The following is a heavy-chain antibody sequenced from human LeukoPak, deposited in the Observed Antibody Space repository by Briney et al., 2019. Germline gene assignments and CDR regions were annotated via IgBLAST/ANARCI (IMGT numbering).Heavy chain of an antibody. Sequence: SETLSLTCTVSGGSVYTSDYYWSWVRQPPGKGPEWIGDIFYTRKTNYNPSLKSRVSISIDTSKNQFSLKLTSVTAADTAVYYCARVFDSWGQGTLVTVSS. V-gene: IGHV4-61*08. CDR1: GGSVYTSDYY. J-gene: IGHJ4*02. CDR3: ARVFDS. CDR2: IFYTRKT.